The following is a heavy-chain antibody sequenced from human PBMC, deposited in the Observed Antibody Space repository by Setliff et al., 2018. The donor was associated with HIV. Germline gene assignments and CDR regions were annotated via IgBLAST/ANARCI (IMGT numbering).Heavy chain of an antibody. D-gene: IGHD5-12*01. CDR2: IHYGGFF. Sequence: SETLSLTCTVSGGSFRSSRYYWGWIRQPPGKGLEWIGNIHYGGFFWYSPSLKSRVTISVDTSKNQFSLKLSSVTAADTAVYYCAREEGSGDGYNSGGAFDIWGQGTMVTVSS. J-gene: IGHJ3*02. V-gene: IGHV4-39*07. CDR1: GGSFRSSRYY. CDR3: AREEGSGDGYNSGGAFDI.